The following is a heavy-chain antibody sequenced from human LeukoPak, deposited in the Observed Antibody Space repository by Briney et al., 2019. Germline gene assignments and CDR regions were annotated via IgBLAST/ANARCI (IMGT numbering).Heavy chain of an antibody. CDR3: ARGVSYYDSSGDYYYYYMDV. CDR1: GGTFSSYA. J-gene: IGHJ6*03. CDR2: IIPIFGTA. Sequence: SVKVSCKASGGTFSSYAISWVRQAPGQGLEWMGGIIPIFGTANYAQKFQGRVTITTDESTSTAYMELSSLRSEDSAVYYCARGVSYYDSSGDYYYYYMDVWGKGTTVTVSS. D-gene: IGHD3-22*01. V-gene: IGHV1-69*05.